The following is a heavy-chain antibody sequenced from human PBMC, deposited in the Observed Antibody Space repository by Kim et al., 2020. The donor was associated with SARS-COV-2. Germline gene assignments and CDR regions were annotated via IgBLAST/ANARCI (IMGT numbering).Heavy chain of an antibody. CDR2: ISGGEKRNT. V-gene: IGHV3-11*05. D-gene: IGHD4-17*01. CDR1: GFTFNDFY. CDR3: ARGYGDYGY. J-gene: IGHJ4*02. Sequence: GGSLRLSCTASGFTFNDFYMSWIRRAPGKGLEWVSYISGGEKRNTNYADSVKGRFTISRDTAKNSLYLQMNSLRGDDTAVYYCARGYGDYGYWGQGTLVT.